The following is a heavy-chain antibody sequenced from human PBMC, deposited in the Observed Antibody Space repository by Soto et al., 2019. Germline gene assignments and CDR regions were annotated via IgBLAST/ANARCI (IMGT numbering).Heavy chain of an antibody. D-gene: IGHD2-15*01. CDR3: ATPGFCSGGSCSNGPDY. J-gene: IGHJ4*02. Sequence: RESLKLSCKGSGYSFSSQWIGWVRQIPGRGLEWMGIIYPGDSDTIYSPSFQGQVTFSVDKSISTAYLQWSSLKASDTAMYYCATPGFCSGGSCSNGPDYWGQGTLVPVSS. CDR2: IYPGDSDT. CDR1: GYSFSSQW. V-gene: IGHV5-51*01.